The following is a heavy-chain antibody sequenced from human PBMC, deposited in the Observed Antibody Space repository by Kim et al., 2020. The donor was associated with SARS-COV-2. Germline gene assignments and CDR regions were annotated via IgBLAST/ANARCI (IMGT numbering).Heavy chain of an antibody. D-gene: IGHD3-10*01. V-gene: IGHV4-31*02. Sequence: YPPSLKSRVTISVDTSKNQFSLKLSSVTAADTAVYYCARETGSGGYYFDYWGQGTLVTVSS. J-gene: IGHJ4*02. CDR3: ARETGSGGYYFDY.